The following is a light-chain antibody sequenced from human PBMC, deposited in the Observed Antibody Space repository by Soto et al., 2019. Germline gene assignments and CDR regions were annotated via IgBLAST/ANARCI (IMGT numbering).Light chain of an antibody. Sequence: QSVLTQPPSASGTPGQRVTISCSGSSSNIGSNYVYWYQQLPGTAPKLLINRNNQRPSGVPDRFSGSKSGTSASLAISGLRSEDEGDYYCAAWDDSLSSSDVFGTGTKLTVL. CDR1: SSNIGSNY. V-gene: IGLV1-47*01. CDR3: AAWDDSLSSSDV. J-gene: IGLJ1*01. CDR2: RNN.